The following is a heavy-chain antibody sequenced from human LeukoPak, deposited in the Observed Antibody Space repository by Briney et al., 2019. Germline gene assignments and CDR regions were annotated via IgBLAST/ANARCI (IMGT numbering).Heavy chain of an antibody. V-gene: IGHV3-23*01. D-gene: IGHD1-26*01. J-gene: IGHJ4*02. CDR3: AKDRGEWEPWAFDY. CDR1: GFTFSSYA. Sequence: GGSLRLSCAASGFTFSSYAMSWVRQAPGKGLEWVSDISGIGGRTYYADSVKGRFTISRDNSKNTLYLQMNSLRAEDTAVYYCAKDRGEWEPWAFDYWGQGTLVTVSS. CDR2: ISGIGGRT.